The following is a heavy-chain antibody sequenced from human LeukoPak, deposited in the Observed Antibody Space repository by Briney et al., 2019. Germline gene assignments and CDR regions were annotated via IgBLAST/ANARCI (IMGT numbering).Heavy chain of an antibody. CDR2: IYTSGST. Sequence: SQTLSLTCTVSGGSISSGSYYWSWIRQSAGKGLEWIGRIYTSGSTNYNPSLKSRVTISVDTSKNQFSLKLSSVTAADTAVYYCARNSGYDLNWFDPWGQGTLVTVSS. J-gene: IGHJ5*02. V-gene: IGHV4-61*02. D-gene: IGHD5-12*01. CDR1: GGSISSGSYY. CDR3: ARNSGYDLNWFDP.